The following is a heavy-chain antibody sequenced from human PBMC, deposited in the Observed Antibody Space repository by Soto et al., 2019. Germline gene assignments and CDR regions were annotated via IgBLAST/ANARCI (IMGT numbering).Heavy chain of an antibody. CDR1: GYTFTSYD. CDR3: ARGRSKIFGVVTRRYYYGMDV. CDR2: MNPNSGNT. Sequence: QVQLVQSGAEVKKPGASVKVSCKASGYTFTSYDINWVRQATGQGLEWMGWMNPNSGNTGYAQKFQGRVTMTRNTSISTAYMELSSLRSEDTAVYYCARGRSKIFGVVTRRYYYGMDVWGQGTTVTVSS. V-gene: IGHV1-8*01. D-gene: IGHD3-3*01. J-gene: IGHJ6*02.